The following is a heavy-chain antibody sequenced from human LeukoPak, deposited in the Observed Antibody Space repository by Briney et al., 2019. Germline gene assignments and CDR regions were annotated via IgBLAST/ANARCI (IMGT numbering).Heavy chain of an antibody. J-gene: IGHJ4*02. CDR1: GFTFGSYE. Sequence: SGGSLRLSXAASGFTFGSYEMNWVRQAPGKGLEWVSYISSSGSTIYYADSVKGRFTISRDNAKNSLYLQMNSLRAEDTAVYYCARDATIFGVDDYWGQGTLVTVSS. CDR2: ISSSGSTI. V-gene: IGHV3-48*03. D-gene: IGHD3-3*01. CDR3: ARDATIFGVDDY.